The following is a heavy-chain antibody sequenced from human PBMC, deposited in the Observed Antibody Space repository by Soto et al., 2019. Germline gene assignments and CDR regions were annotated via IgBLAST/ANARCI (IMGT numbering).Heavy chain of an antibody. CDR2: IYPGDSDT. CDR3: ARHLGYCSSTSCYGAFDI. J-gene: IGHJ3*02. V-gene: IGHV5-51*01. Sequence: EVQLVQSGAEVKKPGESLKISCKGSGFSFTTYWIDWVRQMPGKGLEWMGIIYPGDSDTRYSPSFQGQVTISADKSISTAYLQWSSLKASDTAMYYCARHLGYCSSTSCYGAFDIWGQGTMVTVSS. CDR1: GFSFTTYW. D-gene: IGHD2-2*01.